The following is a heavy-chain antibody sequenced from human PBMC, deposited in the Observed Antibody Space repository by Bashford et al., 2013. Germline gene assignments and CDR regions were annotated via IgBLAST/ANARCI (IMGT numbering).Heavy chain of an antibody. CDR2: IFHTGNT. J-gene: IGHJ4*02. D-gene: IGHD5-12*01. Sequence: SETLSLTCLVSADSMNNGFYAYNWIRQRPGQGLEWIGYIFHTGNTFYNPSLKSRLSMSIDTSTHRFSLSLESVTAADTAIYYCARDRSSGYGYLDFWGRGTLVTVSS. V-gene: IGHV4-31*03. CDR1: ADSMNNGFYA. CDR3: ARDRSSGYGYLDF.